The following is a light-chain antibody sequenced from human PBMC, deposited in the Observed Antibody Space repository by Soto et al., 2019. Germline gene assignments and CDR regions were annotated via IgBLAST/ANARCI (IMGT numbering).Light chain of an antibody. J-gene: IGKJ4*01. V-gene: IGKV3-20*01. CDR1: QSVSSY. CDR2: GAS. CDR3: QQYGSSPQVT. Sequence: EIVLTQSPGTLSLSPGERATLSCRASQSVSSYLAWYQQKPGQAPRLLIYGASRRATGIPDRFSGSGSGTDFTLTISRLEPEDFAVYYCQQYGSSPQVTFGGGTKVEIK.